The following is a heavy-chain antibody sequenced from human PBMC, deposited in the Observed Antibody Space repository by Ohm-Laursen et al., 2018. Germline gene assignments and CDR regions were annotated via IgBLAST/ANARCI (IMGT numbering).Heavy chain of an antibody. V-gene: IGHV3-21*01. J-gene: IGHJ4*02. D-gene: IGHD1-26*01. CDR3: ARAAGSYPYYFDY. CDR1: GFTFSSYR. Sequence: SLRLSCAASGFTFSSYRMNWVRQAPGKGLEWVSSISSSSSYIYYADSVKGRFTISRDNAKNSLYLQMNSLRAEDTAVHYCARAAGSYPYYFDYWGQGTLVTVSS. CDR2: ISSSSSYI.